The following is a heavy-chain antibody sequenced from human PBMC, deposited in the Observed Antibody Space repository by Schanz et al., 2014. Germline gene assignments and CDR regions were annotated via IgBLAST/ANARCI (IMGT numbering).Heavy chain of an antibody. D-gene: IGHD3-16*01. CDR1: GFSFSTYA. CDR2: ISGRGDST. V-gene: IGHV3-23*04. CDR3: AKGGSSLDD. Sequence: VQLVESGGGVVQPGRSLSLSCAASGFSFSTYAMNWVRQAPGKGLEWVSLISGRGDSTHYADSVKGRFIISRDSSKNTLYLQMNSLRVEDTAVYYCAKGGSSLDDWGQGTLVTVSS. J-gene: IGHJ4*02.